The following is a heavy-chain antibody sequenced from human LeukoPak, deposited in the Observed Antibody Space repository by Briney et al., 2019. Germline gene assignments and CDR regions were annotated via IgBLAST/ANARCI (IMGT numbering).Heavy chain of an antibody. Sequence: GGSLRLSCAASGVTFSNYDMHWVRQAPGKGLEWVLGIATAGNTYYLGSVKGRFTISRENAKNSLYLQMNSLRAGDTAVYYCARFSGALGNAFDIWGQGTMVTVSS. CDR1: GVTFSNYD. D-gene: IGHD7-27*01. CDR3: ARFSGALGNAFDI. V-gene: IGHV3-13*01. J-gene: IGHJ3*02. CDR2: IATAGNT.